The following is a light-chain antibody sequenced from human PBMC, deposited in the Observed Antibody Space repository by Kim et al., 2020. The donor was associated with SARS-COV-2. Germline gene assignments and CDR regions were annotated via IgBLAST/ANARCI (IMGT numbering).Light chain of an antibody. V-gene: IGKV3-11*01. CDR1: KSNTTH. J-gene: IGKJ4*01. Sequence: SFETGESATSSCSASKSNTTHLAWYQHKPGQAPRLLIYDATKRATGIPATFSGSGSGTDFTHTISSLEPEDFAVYYCQQRSNWLTFGGGTKVDIK. CDR2: DAT. CDR3: QQRSNWLT.